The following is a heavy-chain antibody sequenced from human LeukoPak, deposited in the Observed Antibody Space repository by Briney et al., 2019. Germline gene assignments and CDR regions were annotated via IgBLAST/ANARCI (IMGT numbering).Heavy chain of an antibody. CDR1: GGSISSYY. J-gene: IGHJ4*02. Sequence: SETLSLTCTVSGGSISSYYWSWIRQPPGKGLEWIGYIYYSGSTNYNPSLKSRVTISVDTSKNQFSLKLSSVTAADTAVYYCAGLGAARLDYWGQGALVTVSS. D-gene: IGHD6-6*01. CDR2: IYYSGST. CDR3: AGLGAARLDY. V-gene: IGHV4-59*12.